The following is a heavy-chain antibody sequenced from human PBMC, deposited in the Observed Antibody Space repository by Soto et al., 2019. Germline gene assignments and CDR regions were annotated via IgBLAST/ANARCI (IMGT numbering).Heavy chain of an antibody. CDR2: ISSGGSST. Sequence: GGSLRLSCAASGFTFSNYAMNWVRQAPGKGLEWVSAISSGGSSTYYADSVKGRFTISRDNSKNTVYLQMNSLKAADTAVYYCAKGRVRDYIWNEGGFDIWGQGTMVTVSS. V-gene: IGHV3-23*01. D-gene: IGHD3-16*01. CDR1: GFTFSNYA. J-gene: IGHJ3*02. CDR3: AKGRVRDYIWNEGGFDI.